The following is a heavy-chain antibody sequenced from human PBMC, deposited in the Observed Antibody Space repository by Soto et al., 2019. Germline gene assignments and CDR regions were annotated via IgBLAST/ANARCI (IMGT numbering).Heavy chain of an antibody. CDR2: IHDGGTT. D-gene: IGHD3-10*01. CDR3: ARGHYYGEV. J-gene: IGHJ4*02. CDR1: GFSVSFNY. Sequence: DVQLLESGGGLVQPGGSLRLSCAASGFSVSFNYMTWVCQAPGKGLEWVSVIHDGGTTYYADSVKGRFTISRDNSKNTLYLQMSSLRAEDTAVYYCARGHYYGEVWGQGTLVTVSS. V-gene: IGHV3-66*01.